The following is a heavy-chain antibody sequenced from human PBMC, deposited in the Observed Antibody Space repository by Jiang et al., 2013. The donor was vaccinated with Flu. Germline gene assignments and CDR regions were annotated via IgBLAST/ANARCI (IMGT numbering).Heavy chain of an antibody. CDR2: ISGSGGDT. D-gene: IGHD6-19*01. J-gene: IGHJ4*02. V-gene: IGHV3-23*01. Sequence: QLLESGGGLVQPGGSLRLSCAASGFTFSGYAMSWVRQAPGKGLEWVSGISGSGGDTYYADSVKGRFTISRDNSKNTLYLHMNSLSAEDTAIYYCAKVKSFSSGWPVGDFWGQGTLVSVSS. CDR3: AKVKSFSSGWPVGDF. CDR1: GFTFSGYA.